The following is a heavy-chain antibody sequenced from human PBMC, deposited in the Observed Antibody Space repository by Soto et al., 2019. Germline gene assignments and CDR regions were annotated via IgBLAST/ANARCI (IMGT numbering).Heavy chain of an antibody. CDR3: AVDIVVVPAANWLDP. J-gene: IGHJ5*02. D-gene: IGHD2-2*01. V-gene: IGHV1-69*02. CDR1: GGTFSSYT. Sequence: QVQLVQSGAEVKKPGSSVKVSCKASGGTFSSYTISWVRQAPGQGLEWMGRIIPILGIANYAQKFQGRVTITADKSTSTAYMELSSLRSEDTAVYYCAVDIVVVPAANWLDPWGQGTLVTVSS. CDR2: IIPILGIA.